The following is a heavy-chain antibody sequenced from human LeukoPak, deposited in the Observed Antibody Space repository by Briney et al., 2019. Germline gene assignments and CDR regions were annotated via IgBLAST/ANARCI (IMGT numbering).Heavy chain of an antibody. CDR1: GYTFSRHG. D-gene: IGHD3-16*01. CDR2: VWFDGRNR. Sequence: GGSLSLSCAASGYTFSRHGIHWVRQAPGKGLEWLAVVWFDGRNRDYADSVKGRFTISRDNSNNMAFLQMDRLRAEDTAVYYCARLWGGNGYSGGSFDLWGQGTLVTVSS. J-gene: IGHJ5*02. CDR3: ARLWGGNGYSGGSFDL. V-gene: IGHV3-33*01.